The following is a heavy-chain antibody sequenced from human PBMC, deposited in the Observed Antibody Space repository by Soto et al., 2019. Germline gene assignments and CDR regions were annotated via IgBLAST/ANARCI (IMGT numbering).Heavy chain of an antibody. CDR1: GYTFTSYD. J-gene: IGHJ4*02. CDR3: ARGSAYYGSGSYYKQADY. D-gene: IGHD3-10*01. CDR2: MNPNSGNT. V-gene: IGHV1-8*01. Sequence: GASVKVSCKASGYTFTSYDINWVRQATEQGLEWMGWMNPNSGNTGYAQKFQGRVTMTRNTSISTAYMELSSLRSEDTAVYYCARGSAYYGSGSYYKQADYWGQGTLVTVSS.